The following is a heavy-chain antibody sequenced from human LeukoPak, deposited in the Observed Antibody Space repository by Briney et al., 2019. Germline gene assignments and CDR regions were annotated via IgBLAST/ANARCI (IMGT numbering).Heavy chain of an antibody. CDR2: ISGSGGST. Sequence: QSGGSLRLSCAASGFTFSSYAMSWARQAPGKGLEWVSAISGSGGSTYYADSVRGRFTISRDNSKNTLYLQMNSLRAEDTAVYYCANGLAAAGYFDYWGQGTLVTVSS. J-gene: IGHJ4*02. CDR1: GFTFSSYA. D-gene: IGHD6-13*01. V-gene: IGHV3-23*01. CDR3: ANGLAAAGYFDY.